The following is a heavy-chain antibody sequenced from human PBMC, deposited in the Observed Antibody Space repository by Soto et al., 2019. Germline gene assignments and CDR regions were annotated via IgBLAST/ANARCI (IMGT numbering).Heavy chain of an antibody. D-gene: IGHD3-10*01. J-gene: IGHJ6*02. CDR3: ARLLWFGELLSPYYYGMDV. CDR2: IYHSGST. Sequence: PSETLSLTCTVSGGSISSGDYYWSWIRQPPGKGLEWIGEIYHSGSTNYNPSLKSRVTISVDKSRNQFSLKLSSVTAADTAVYYCARLLWFGELLSPYYYGMDVWGQGTTVTVSS. CDR1: GGSISSGDYY. V-gene: IGHV4-39*07.